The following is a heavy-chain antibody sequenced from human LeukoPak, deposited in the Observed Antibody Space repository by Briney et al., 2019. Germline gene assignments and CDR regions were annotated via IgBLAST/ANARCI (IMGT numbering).Heavy chain of an antibody. V-gene: IGHV1-2*02. CDR1: GYTFTGHY. D-gene: IGHD4-23*01. CDR2: INPNSGGT. Sequence: ASVKVSCKASGYTFTGHYMHWVRQAPGQGLEWMGWINPNSGGTHYAQKFQGRVTMTRDTSISTAYMELSRLRSDDTAVYYCARDTTVVTPGGDCWGQGTLVTVSS. CDR3: ARDTTVVTPGGDC. J-gene: IGHJ4*02.